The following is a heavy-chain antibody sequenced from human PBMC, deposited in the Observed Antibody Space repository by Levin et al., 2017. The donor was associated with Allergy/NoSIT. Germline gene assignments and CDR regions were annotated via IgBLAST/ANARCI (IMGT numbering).Heavy chain of an antibody. D-gene: IGHD5-18*01. V-gene: IGHV3-30*18. CDR2: ISNDGRNK. CDR3: AKDLYSYGILIDY. Sequence: GGSLRLSCAASGFTVSSYGMHWVRQAPGKGLEWVAVISNDGRNKYYADSVKGRFTISRVNSKNTLYLQMNSLTPEATAVYYCAKDLYSYGILIDYWGQGTLVTVSS. CDR1: GFTVSSYG. J-gene: IGHJ4*02.